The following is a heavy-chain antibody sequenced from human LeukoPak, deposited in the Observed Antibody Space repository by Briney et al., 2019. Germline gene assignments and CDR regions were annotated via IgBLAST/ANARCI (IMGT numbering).Heavy chain of an antibody. J-gene: IGHJ4*02. V-gene: IGHV3-23*01. CDR3: ARHDSFIPF. D-gene: IGHD5-18*01. CDR1: GFTFDNFA. Sequence: GGSLRLSCAASGFTFDNFAMSWVRQAPGKGLEWVSGISDSGRSAYHTDSVKGRFTISRDNSKNTVNLQMNNLRVEDTAVYFCARHDSFIPFWGQGRLVTVSS. CDR2: ISDSGRSA.